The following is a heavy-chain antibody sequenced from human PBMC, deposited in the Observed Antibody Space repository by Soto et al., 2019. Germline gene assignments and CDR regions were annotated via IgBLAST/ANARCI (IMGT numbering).Heavy chain of an antibody. Sequence: QVPLVQSGAEVKKPGSSVKVSCKASGGTFSSYAISWVRQAPGQGLEWMGGIIPIFGTANYAQKFQGRVTITADEATSTAYMELSSLRSEDTAVYYCARITTIDYYYYYGMDVWGQGTTVTVSS. J-gene: IGHJ6*02. D-gene: IGHD4-4*01. CDR1: GGTFSSYA. CDR3: ARITTIDYYYYYGMDV. CDR2: IIPIFGTA. V-gene: IGHV1-69*01.